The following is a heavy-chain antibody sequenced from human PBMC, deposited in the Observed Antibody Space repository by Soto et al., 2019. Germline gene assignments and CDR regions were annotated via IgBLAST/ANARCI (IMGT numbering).Heavy chain of an antibody. J-gene: IGHJ4*02. CDR3: ARYSGTYYVY. V-gene: IGHV4-59*01. D-gene: IGHD1-26*01. CDR2: ISYSGST. Sequence: WTWIRQSPGKGLEWIGFISYSGSTSYNPSLKSRVTISVDTSKSQFSLKLSSVTAADTAVYYCARYSGTYYVYWGQGTLVTVSS.